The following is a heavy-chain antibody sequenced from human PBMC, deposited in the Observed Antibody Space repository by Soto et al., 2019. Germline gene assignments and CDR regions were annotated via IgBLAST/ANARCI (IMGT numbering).Heavy chain of an antibody. CDR1: GFTFSGSA. CDR2: IRSKANSYAT. V-gene: IGHV3-73*02. Sequence: EVQLVESGGGLVQPGGSLKLSCAASGFTFSGSAMHWVRQASGKGLEWVGRIRSKANSYATAYAASVKGRFTISRVDSKNTAYLQMNSLKTEDTAVYYCTSDISIVGAVVLDYWGQGTLVTVSS. J-gene: IGHJ4*02. D-gene: IGHD1-26*01. CDR3: TSDISIVGAVVLDY.